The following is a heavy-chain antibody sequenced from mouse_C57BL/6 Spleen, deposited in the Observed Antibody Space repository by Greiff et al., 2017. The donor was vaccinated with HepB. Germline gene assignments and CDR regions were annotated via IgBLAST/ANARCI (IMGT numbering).Heavy chain of an antibody. V-gene: IGHV1-80*01. CDR2: IYPGDGDT. D-gene: IGHD1-1*01. J-gene: IGHJ4*01. CDR1: GYAFSSYW. Sequence: QVQLQQSGAELVKPGASVKISCKASGYAFSSYWMTWVKQRPGKGLEWIGQIYPGDGDTNYNGKFKGKATLTADKSSSTAYMQLSSLTSEDSAVYFCARSSSHYYAMDYWGQGTSVTVSS. CDR3: ARSSSHYYAMDY.